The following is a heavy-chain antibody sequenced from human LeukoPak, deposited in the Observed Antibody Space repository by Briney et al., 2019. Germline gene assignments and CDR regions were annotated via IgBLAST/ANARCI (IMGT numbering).Heavy chain of an antibody. CDR1: GLTFSGYW. CDR3: ARGSGDY. V-gene: IGHV3-7*04. J-gene: IGHJ4*02. Sequence: PGGSLRLSCAASGLTFSGYWVNWVRQAPGKGLEWVANIKPDGSEKYYVDSVKGRFTISRGNAKNSLYLQMTSLRAEDTAVYYCARGSGDYSGQGTLVTVSS. CDR2: IKPDGSEK.